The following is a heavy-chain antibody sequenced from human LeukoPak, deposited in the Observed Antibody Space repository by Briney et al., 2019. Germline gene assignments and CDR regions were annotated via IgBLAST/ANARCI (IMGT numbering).Heavy chain of an antibody. D-gene: IGHD3-10*01. CDR2: ISAYNGNT. J-gene: IGHJ5*02. Sequence: EASVKVSCKASGYTFTSYGISWVRQAPGQGLEWMGWISAYNGNTNYAQKLQGRVTMTTDTSTSTVYMELSSLRSEDTAVYYCARDGYRIITMVRGVGNWFDPWGQGTLVTVSS. CDR3: ARDGYRIITMVRGVGNWFDP. CDR1: GYTFTSYG. V-gene: IGHV1-18*01.